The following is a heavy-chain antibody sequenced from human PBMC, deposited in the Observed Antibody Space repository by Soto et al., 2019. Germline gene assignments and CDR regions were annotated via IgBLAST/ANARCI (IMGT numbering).Heavy chain of an antibody. J-gene: IGHJ4*02. CDR3: AREYTYGSNFFDC. CDR1: GGSISSYY. V-gene: IGHV4-59*12. D-gene: IGHD5-18*01. CDR2: ISYSGST. Sequence: SETLSLTCTVSGGSISSYYSSWNRQHPGKGLEWIGYISYSGSTNYTPSLKSRVTISADTSKNQFSLNLTSVTAADTAVYYCAREYTYGSNFFDCWGQGALVNVSS.